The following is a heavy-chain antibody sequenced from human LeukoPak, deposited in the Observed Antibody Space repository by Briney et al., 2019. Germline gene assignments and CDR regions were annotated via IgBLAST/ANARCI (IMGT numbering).Heavy chain of an antibody. CDR3: ARHVSFGEINYYDSNGAFDI. CDR1: GGSISSSSYY. Sequence: SETLSLTCTVSGGSISSSSYYWGWIRQPPGKGLEWIGSIYYSGSTYYNPSLKSRVTISVDTSKNQFSLKLSSVTAADTAVYYCARHVSFGEINYYDSNGAFDIWGQGTMVTVSS. J-gene: IGHJ3*02. CDR2: IYYSGST. V-gene: IGHV4-39*01. D-gene: IGHD3-22*01.